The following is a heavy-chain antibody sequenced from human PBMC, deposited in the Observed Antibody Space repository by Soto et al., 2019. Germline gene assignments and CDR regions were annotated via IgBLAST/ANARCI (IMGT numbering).Heavy chain of an antibody. CDR3: TNPYYYDSSGYLFDY. V-gene: IGHV3-15*01. J-gene: IGHJ4*02. CDR1: GFTFSNAW. Sequence: GGSLRLSCAASGFTFSNAWMSWVRQAPGKGLEWVGRIKSKTDGGTTDYAAPVKGRFTISRDDSKNTLYLQMNSLKTEDTAVYYCTNPYYYDSSGYLFDYWGQGTLGTVSS. CDR2: IKSKTDGGTT. D-gene: IGHD3-22*01.